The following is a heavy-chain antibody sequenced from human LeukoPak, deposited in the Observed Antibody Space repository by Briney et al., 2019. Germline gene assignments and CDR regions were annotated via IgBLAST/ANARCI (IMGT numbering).Heavy chain of an antibody. CDR3: VGSSGYYYYFDY. Sequence: PSETLSLTCAVYGGSFSGYYWSWIRQPPGKGLEWIGEINHSGSTNYNPSLKSRVTISVDTSKNQFSLKLSSVTAADTAVYYCVGSSGYYYYFDYWGQGTLVTVS. J-gene: IGHJ4*02. CDR1: GGSFSGYY. CDR2: INHSGST. D-gene: IGHD3-22*01. V-gene: IGHV4-34*01.